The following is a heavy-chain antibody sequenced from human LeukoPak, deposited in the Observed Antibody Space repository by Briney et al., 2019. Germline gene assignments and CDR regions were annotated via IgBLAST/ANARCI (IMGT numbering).Heavy chain of an antibody. CDR2: INSDGTTT. V-gene: IGHV3-74*01. D-gene: IGHD5-12*01. Sequence: GSLRLSCAASGFTFSGYWMHWVRQAPGKGLVWVSIINSDGTTTRYADSVKGRFTISRDNAKNTLYLQMNSLRAEDTAVYYCARGTTSRDIVATMGYDYWGQGTLVTVSS. CDR1: GFTFSGYW. J-gene: IGHJ4*02. CDR3: ARGTTSRDIVATMGYDY.